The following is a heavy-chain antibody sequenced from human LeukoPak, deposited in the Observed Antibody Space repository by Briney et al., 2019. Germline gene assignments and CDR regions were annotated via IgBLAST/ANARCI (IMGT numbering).Heavy chain of an antibody. CDR2: IYHSGST. J-gene: IGHJ4*02. D-gene: IGHD3-22*01. CDR3: ARHRARGSSGYYPYYFDY. CDR1: GGSISSSNW. V-gene: IGHV4-4*02. Sequence: SETLSLTCAVSGGSISSSNWWSWVRQPPGKGLEWIGEIYHSGSTNYNPSLKSRVTISVDKSKNQFSLKLSSVTAADTAVYYCARHRARGSSGYYPYYFDYWGQGTLVTVSS.